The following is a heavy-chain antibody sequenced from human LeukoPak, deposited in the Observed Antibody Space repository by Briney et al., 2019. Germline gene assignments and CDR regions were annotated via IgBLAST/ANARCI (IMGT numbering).Heavy chain of an antibody. D-gene: IGHD1-7*01. V-gene: IGHV3-23*01. CDR1: GFTFSSYG. J-gene: IGHJ6*03. CDR2: ISGSGGST. Sequence: GGSLRLSCAASGFTFSSYGMSWVRQAPGKGLEWVSAISGSGGSTYYADSVKGRFTISRDNSKNTLYLQMNSLRAEDTAVYYCAKGEVYNWNYENYYYMDVWGKGTTVTVSS. CDR3: AKGEVYNWNYENYYYMDV.